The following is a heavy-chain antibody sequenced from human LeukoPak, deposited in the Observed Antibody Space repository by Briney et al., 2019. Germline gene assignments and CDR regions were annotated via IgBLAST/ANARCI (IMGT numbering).Heavy chain of an antibody. V-gene: IGHV3-74*01. CDR3: AGGDRIAAAGKGVDY. CDR2: ICPDGTVT. J-gene: IGHJ4*02. Sequence: PGGSLRLSCAASGFTFSTYCMHWVRQAPGKGPMWVSRICPDGTVTNYADSVKARFIISRDNARNTVYLQMNSLRVEDTAVYYCAGGDRIAAAGKGVDYWGQGTLVTVSS. CDR1: GFTFSTYC. D-gene: IGHD6-13*01.